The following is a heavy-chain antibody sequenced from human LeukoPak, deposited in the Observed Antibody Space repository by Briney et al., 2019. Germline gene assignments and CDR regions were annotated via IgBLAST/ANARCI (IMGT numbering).Heavy chain of an antibody. Sequence: GGSLRLSCAASGFTFGSYEMNWVRQAPGKGLEWVSYISSSGSTIYYADSVKGRFTISRDNAKNSLYLQMNSLRAEDTAVYYCARDYGATAAFDIWGQGTMVTVSS. V-gene: IGHV3-48*03. D-gene: IGHD5-12*01. CDR1: GFTFGSYE. J-gene: IGHJ3*02. CDR3: ARDYGATAAFDI. CDR2: ISSSGSTI.